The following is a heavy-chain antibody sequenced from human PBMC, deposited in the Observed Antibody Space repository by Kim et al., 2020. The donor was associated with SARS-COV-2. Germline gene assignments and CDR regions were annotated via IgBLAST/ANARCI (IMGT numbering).Heavy chain of an antibody. D-gene: IGHD5-18*01. CDR3: AKDIGYSYGRSYGMDV. V-gene: IGHV3-43*01. Sequence: SVKGRFTISRDNSKNSLYLQMNSLRTEDTALYYCAKDIGYSYGRSYGMDVWGQGTTVTVSS. J-gene: IGHJ6*02.